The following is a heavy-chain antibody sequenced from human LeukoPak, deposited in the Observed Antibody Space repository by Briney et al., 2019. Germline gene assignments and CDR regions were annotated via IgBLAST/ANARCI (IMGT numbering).Heavy chain of an antibody. J-gene: IGHJ4*02. V-gene: IGHV1-18*01. Sequence: ASVKVSCKASGYTFTSYGISWVRQAPGQGLEWMGWISAYAQKFQGRVTMTTDTSTSTAYMELRSLRSDDTAVYYCARRFNYYDSSGYYEGFYFNYWGQGTLVTVSS. CDR2: ISAY. D-gene: IGHD3-22*01. CDR3: ARRFNYYDSSGYYEGFYFNY. CDR1: GYTFTSYG.